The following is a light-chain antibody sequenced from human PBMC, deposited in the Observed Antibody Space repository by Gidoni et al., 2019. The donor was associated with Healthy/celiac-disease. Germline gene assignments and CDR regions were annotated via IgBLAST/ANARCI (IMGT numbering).Light chain of an antibody. V-gene: IGKV2-30*01. J-gene: IGKJ3*01. CDR3: MQAAHWPFFT. Sequence: DAVLTQSPLHLPVTLGQPPYIPCRSSQSLVYSDGNIYLNWFQQRPGQSPRRLIYGVSNRDSGIPDRFSGSGSGTDFTLKISRVEAEDVGVYYCMQAAHWPFFTFGPXTKVDIK. CDR1: QSLVYSDGNIY. CDR2: GVS.